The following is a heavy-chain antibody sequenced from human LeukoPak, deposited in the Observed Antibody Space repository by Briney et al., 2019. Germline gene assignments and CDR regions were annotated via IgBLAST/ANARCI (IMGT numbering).Heavy chain of an antibody. D-gene: IGHD3-9*01. CDR2: ISGRGGSS. CDR1: GFTFSDYG. V-gene: IGHV3-23*01. J-gene: IGHJ6*03. CDR3: AKQGRDWLRDYYYYMDV. Sequence: GGTLRLSCAASGFTFSDYGMSWVRQAPGKGLEWVSTISGRGGSSYFADSVKGRFTISGDNSKNTLYLQMNSLRAEDTAVYYCAKQGRDWLRDYYYYMDVWGKGTTVTISS.